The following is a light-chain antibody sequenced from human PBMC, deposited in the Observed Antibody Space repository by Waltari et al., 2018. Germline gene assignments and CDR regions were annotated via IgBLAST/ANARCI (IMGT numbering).Light chain of an antibody. CDR3: AAWDATLNQWV. Sequence: QSVLTQPPSVSEAPRQRVTLSCSGSTSNLGPNGVNWYQQLPGKPPKLLIYSDDLVPSGVSARFSGSKSGTSASLAISGLQSADEADYYCAAWDATLNQWVFGGGTKLTVL. J-gene: IGLJ3*02. CDR2: SDD. CDR1: TSNLGPNG. V-gene: IGLV1-36*01.